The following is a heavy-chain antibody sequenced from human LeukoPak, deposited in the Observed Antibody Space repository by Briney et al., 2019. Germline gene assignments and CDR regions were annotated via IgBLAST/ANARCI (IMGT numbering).Heavy chain of an antibody. Sequence: GGSLRLSCAASGFTFSSYAMSWVRQAPGKGLEWVSAISGSGGSTYYADSVKGRFTISRDHSKYTLYLQMNSLRAEDTAVYYCAKGFWSGYYYFDYWGQGTPVTVSS. CDR2: ISGSGGST. V-gene: IGHV3-23*01. D-gene: IGHD3-3*01. CDR1: GFTFSSYA. J-gene: IGHJ4*02. CDR3: AKGFWSGYYYFDY.